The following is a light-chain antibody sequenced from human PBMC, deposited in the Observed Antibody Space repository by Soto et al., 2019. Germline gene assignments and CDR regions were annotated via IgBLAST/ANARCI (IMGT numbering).Light chain of an antibody. J-gene: IGKJ5*01. Sequence: EIVMTQSPATLSVFPGERATLSCRASQGVSSNLAWHQQRPGQAPRLLIYGASTRASGVPARFSGGGSGTEFTLTITSLQSEDFAVYWCQQYNNWPRTFGPGARLDIK. CDR1: QGVSSN. CDR3: QQYNNWPRT. V-gene: IGKV3D-15*01. CDR2: GAS.